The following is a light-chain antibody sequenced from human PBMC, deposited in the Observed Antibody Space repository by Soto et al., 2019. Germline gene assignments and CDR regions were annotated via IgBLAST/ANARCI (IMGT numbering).Light chain of an antibody. J-gene: IGKJ4*01. CDR1: QSISSW. CDR2: DAF. Sequence: DIQMTQSPSSLSASVEDRVTMTCRASQSISSWLAWYQQKPGKAPKLLIFDAFSLESGVPSRFSGSRSGTEFTLTISSLQPDDYATYYCQQYNSDSPLTFGGGTKV. CDR3: QQYNSDSPLT. V-gene: IGKV1-5*01.